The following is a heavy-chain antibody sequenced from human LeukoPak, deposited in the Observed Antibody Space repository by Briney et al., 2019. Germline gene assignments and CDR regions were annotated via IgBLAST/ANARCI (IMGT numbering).Heavy chain of an antibody. J-gene: IGHJ3*02. CDR1: GFSFSRAW. V-gene: IGHV3-15*01. CDR3: AKDWEIIAVAGTTGDI. D-gene: IGHD6-19*01. Sequence: GGSLRLSCAASGFSFSRAWMSWVRQAPGKGLEWVGRIKSKSDGGTTDYAAPVKGRFTISRDNSKNTLYLQMNSLRAEDTAVYYCAKDWEIIAVAGTTGDIWGQGTMVTVSS. CDR2: IKSKSDGGTT.